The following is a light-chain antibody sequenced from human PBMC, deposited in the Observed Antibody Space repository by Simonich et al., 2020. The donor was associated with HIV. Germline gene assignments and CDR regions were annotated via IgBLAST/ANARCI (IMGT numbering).Light chain of an antibody. J-gene: IGKJ3*01. CDR3: QQYGSSPFT. Sequence: EIVLTQSPGTLSLSPGERATLSCRASQSGGTNYLAWYQQKPGLAPRLLMYAASSRATGIPDRFSGRGSGTDFTLTISRLEPEDFAVYYCQQYGSSPFTFGPGTKVDIK. CDR1: QSGGTNY. CDR2: AAS. V-gene: IGKV3-20*01.